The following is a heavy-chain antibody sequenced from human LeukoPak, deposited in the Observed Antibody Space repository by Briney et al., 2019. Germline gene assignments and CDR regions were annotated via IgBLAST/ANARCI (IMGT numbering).Heavy chain of an antibody. CDR1: GGSITSSSYY. CDR2: IYYSGST. D-gene: IGHD6-13*01. Sequence: SETLSLTCTVSGGSITSSSYYWGWIRQPPGKGLEWIGSIYYSGSTYYNPSLKSRVTISVDTSKNQFSLKLSSVTAADTAVYYGARRENSWYKFDSWGQGTLVTVSS. J-gene: IGHJ4*02. V-gene: IGHV4-39*07. CDR3: ARRENSWYKFDS.